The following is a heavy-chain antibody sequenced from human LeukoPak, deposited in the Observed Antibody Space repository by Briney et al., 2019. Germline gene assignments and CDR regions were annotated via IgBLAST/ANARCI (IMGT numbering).Heavy chain of an antibody. CDR2: FDPEDGET. CDR1: GYTLTELS. V-gene: IGHV1-24*01. Sequence: GASVKVSCKVSGYTLTELSMHWVRQAPGKGLEWMGGFDPEDGETIYAQKFQGRVTMTEDTSTDTAYMELSSLRSEDTAVYYCATVPLAEFWSGYQFVWFDPWGQGTLVTVSS. J-gene: IGHJ5*02. CDR3: ATVPLAEFWSGYQFVWFDP. D-gene: IGHD3-3*01.